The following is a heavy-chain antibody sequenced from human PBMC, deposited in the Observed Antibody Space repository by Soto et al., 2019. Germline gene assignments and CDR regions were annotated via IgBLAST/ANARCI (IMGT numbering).Heavy chain of an antibody. CDR3: VKDEVGASRY. D-gene: IGHD1-26*01. V-gene: IGHV3-23*01. CDR1: GFSFSNFA. CDR2: IGAGGDTT. J-gene: IGHJ4*02. Sequence: GGSLRLSCVASGFSFSNFALSWVRQAPGKGLEWVSSIGAGGDTTYYADSVKGRFTISRDNSKNTVLLEMRSLKAEDTAMYYCVKDEVGASRYWGRGTLVTVSS.